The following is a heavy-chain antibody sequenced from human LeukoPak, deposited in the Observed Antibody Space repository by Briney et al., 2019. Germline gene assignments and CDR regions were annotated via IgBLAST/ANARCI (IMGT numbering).Heavy chain of an antibody. CDR1: GGSFSGYY. D-gene: IGHD3-10*01. V-gene: IGHV4-34*01. CDR2: INHSGST. Sequence: SETLSLTCAVYGGSFSGYYWSWIRQPPGKGLEWIGEINHSGSTNYNPSLKSRVTISVDTSKNQCSLKLSSVTAADTAVYYCARGPYYADPWGQGTLVTVSS. CDR3: ARGPYYADP. J-gene: IGHJ5*02.